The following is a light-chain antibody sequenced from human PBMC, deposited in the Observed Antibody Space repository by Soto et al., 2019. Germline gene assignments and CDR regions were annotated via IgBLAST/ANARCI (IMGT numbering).Light chain of an antibody. V-gene: IGKV1-39*01. CDR2: AAS. J-gene: IGKJ1*01. CDR3: QQSYSTPT. Sequence: DIQMTQSPSSLSASVGDRVTINCRASQSIGASLNWYHQKPGKAPELLIYAASTLQGGVPSRFSGSGSGTDFTLTISSLQPEDFATFYCQQSYSTPTFGQGTKVDIK. CDR1: QSIGAS.